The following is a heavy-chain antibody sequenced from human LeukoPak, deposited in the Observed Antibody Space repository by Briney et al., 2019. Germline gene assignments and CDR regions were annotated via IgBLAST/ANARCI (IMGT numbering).Heavy chain of an antibody. J-gene: IGHJ6*02. CDR3: AKGFTPLGMDV. V-gene: IGHV3-30*18. CDR2: ISYDGSNK. Sequence: PGRSLRLSCAASGFTFSSYGMHWVRQAPGKGLEWVAVISYDGSNKYYADSVKGRFTISRDNSKNTLYLQMNSLRAEDTAVYYCAKGFTPLGMDVWGQGTTVTVSS. CDR1: GFTFSSYG.